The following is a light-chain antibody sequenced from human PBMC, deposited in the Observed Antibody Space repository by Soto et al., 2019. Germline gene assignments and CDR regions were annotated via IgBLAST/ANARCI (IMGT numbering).Light chain of an antibody. CDR2: AAS. V-gene: IGKV1-17*01. Sequence: DIQMTQSPSSLSASVGDGVTITCRASQDIRNDLGWYQQKPGKAPKRLIYAASNLQSGVSSRFSGSGSGTEFTITITSLQPDDFATYYCLHPNRFHLAFGGGTKVEIK. CDR3: LHPNRFHLA. J-gene: IGKJ4*01. CDR1: QDIRND.